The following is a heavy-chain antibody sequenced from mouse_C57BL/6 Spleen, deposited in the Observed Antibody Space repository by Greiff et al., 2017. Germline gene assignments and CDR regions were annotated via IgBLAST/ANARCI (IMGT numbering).Heavy chain of an antibody. Sequence: QVHVKQSGAELVRPGTSVKMSCKASGYTFTNYWIGWAKQRPGHGLEWIGDIYPGGGYTNYNEKFKGKATLTADKSSSTAYMQFSSLTSEDSAIYYCARKDGNSFAYWGQGTLVTVSA. V-gene: IGHV1-63*01. CDR2: IYPGGGYT. D-gene: IGHD2-1*01. CDR3: ARKDGNSFAY. CDR1: GYTFTNYW. J-gene: IGHJ3*01.